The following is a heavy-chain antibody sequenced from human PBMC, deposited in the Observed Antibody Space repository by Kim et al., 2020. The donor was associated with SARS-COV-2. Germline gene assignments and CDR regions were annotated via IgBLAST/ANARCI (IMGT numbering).Heavy chain of an antibody. CDR3: ARLQPNVLLWFGEQGGWFDP. CDR1: GYTFTSYG. CDR2: ISAYNGNT. D-gene: IGHD3-10*01. J-gene: IGHJ5*02. V-gene: IGHV1-18*01. Sequence: ASVKVSCKASGYTFTSYGISWVRQAPGQGLEWMGWISAYNGNTNYAQKLQGRVTMTTDTSTSTAYMELRSLRSDDTAVYYCARLQPNVLLWFGEQGGWFDPWGQGTLVTVSS.